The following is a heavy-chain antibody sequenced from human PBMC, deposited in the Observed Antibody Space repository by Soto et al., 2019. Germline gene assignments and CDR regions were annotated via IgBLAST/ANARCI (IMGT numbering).Heavy chain of an antibody. J-gene: IGHJ4*02. CDR1: GGTFSSYA. CDR2: IIPIFGTA. Sequence: SVKVSCKASGGTFSSYAISWVRQAPGQGLEWMGGIIPIFGTANYAQKFQGRVTITADKSTSTAYMELSSLRSEDTAVYYCARVGPSNYYDSSGPWGQGTLVTVSS. CDR3: ARVGPSNYYDSSGP. V-gene: IGHV1-69*06. D-gene: IGHD3-22*01.